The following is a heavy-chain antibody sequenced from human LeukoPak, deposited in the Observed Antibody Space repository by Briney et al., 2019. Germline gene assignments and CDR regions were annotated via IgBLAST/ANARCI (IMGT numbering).Heavy chain of an antibody. V-gene: IGHV3-9*01. Sequence: GGSLRLSCAASGFTFDDYAMHWVRQAPGKGLEWVSGMSWNSNSIGYADSVKGRFTISRDNSKNTLYLQMNSLRAEDTAVYYCAELGITMIGGVWGKGTTVTISS. CDR2: MSWNSNSI. D-gene: IGHD3-10*02. CDR3: AELGITMIGGV. CDR1: GFTFDDYA. J-gene: IGHJ6*04.